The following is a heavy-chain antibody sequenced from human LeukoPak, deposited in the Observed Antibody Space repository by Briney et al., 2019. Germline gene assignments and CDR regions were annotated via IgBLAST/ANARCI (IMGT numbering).Heavy chain of an antibody. CDR2: ISAYNGNT. V-gene: IGHV1-18*04. CDR3: ALDYYDSSGYYSRADY. CDR1: GYTFTGYY. Sequence: ASVKVSCKASGYTFTGYYMHWVRQAPGQGLEWMGWISAYNGNTNYAQKLQGRVTMTTDTSTSTAYMELRSLRSDDTAVYYCALDYYDSSGYYSRADYWGQGTLVTVSS. D-gene: IGHD3-22*01. J-gene: IGHJ4*02.